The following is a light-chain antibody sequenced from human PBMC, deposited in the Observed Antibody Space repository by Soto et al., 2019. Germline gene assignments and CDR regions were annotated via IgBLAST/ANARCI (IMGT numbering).Light chain of an antibody. CDR2: EVG. CDR1: SSDVGGYNY. V-gene: IGLV2-14*01. Sequence: QSVLTQPASVSGSPGQSITISCTGSSSDVGGYNYVSWYQQYPGKAPKLMIYEVGNRPSGVSNRFSGSKSGNTASLTISGLQAEDEADYYCSSYTTSSSYVFGTGTKLTVL. J-gene: IGLJ1*01. CDR3: SSYTTSSSYV.